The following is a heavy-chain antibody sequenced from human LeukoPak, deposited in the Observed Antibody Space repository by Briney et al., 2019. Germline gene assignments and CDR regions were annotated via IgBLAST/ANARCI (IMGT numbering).Heavy chain of an antibody. D-gene: IGHD3-10*01. Sequence: GGSRRLSCAASGFTFSDHYMDWIRQAPEKGLEWVGRIRNKANSYTTEYAASVKGRFTISRDDSKNSLYLQMNSLKTEDTAVYYCARGYGSGTSGIDCWVQGTLVTVSS. V-gene: IGHV3-72*01. CDR1: GFTFSDHY. CDR2: IRNKANSYTT. J-gene: IGHJ4*02. CDR3: ARGYGSGTSGIDC.